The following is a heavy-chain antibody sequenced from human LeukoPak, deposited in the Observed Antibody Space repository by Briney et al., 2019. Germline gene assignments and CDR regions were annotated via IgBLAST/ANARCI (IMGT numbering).Heavy chain of an antibody. D-gene: IGHD5-12*01. Sequence: PSETLSLTCTVSGGSISSHYWNWIRQPPGKGLEWIGYIYYSGSSNYNPSLKSRVTMSLDRSENQFSLKLSSVTAADTAVYYCARGLAYYYYMDVWGKGTTVTVSS. CDR2: IYYSGSS. CDR3: ARGLAYYYYMDV. CDR1: GGSISSHY. J-gene: IGHJ6*03. V-gene: IGHV4-59*11.